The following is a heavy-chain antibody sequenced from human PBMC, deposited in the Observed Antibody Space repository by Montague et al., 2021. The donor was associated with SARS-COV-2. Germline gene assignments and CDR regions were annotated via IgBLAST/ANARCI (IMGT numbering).Heavy chain of an antibody. V-gene: IGHV4-39*01. J-gene: IGHJ4*02. CDR3: ARYRRDGSYFLDY. Sequence: SETLSLTCTVSGGSIDSSSYHWDWIRQSPGKGLEWIGSIYYSGSTSYYNPSLTSRVTISADTSKNQFSLTLTSVTAADTAVYYCARYRRDGSYFLDYWGQGTLVTVSS. D-gene: IGHD5-24*01. CDR1: GGSIDSSSYH. CDR2: IYYSGSTS.